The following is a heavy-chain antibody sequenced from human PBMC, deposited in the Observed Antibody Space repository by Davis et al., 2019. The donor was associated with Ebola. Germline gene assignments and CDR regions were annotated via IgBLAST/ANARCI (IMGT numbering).Heavy chain of an antibody. Sequence: GESLKISCAASGFTFSSYDMHWVRQATGKGLEWVSAIGTAGDPYYPGSVKGRFTISRENAKNSLYLQMNSLRAGDTAVYYCARAQYSSSWGPGYWGQGALVTVSS. CDR1: GFTFSSYD. CDR3: ARAQYSSSWGPGY. J-gene: IGHJ4*02. CDR2: IGTAGDP. D-gene: IGHD6-13*01. V-gene: IGHV3-13*05.